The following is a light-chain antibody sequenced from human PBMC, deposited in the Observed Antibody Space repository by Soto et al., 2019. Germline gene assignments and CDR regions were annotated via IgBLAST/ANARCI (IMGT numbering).Light chain of an antibody. CDR1: QSVSSSY. Sequence: EIVLTQSPGTLSFSPGERATLSCRASQSVSSSYLAWYQQKPGQDPRLLIYAASSRATGIPDRFSGSGSGTDFTLTISRLEPEDFAVYYCQQYGSSPPTFGKGTKVEIK. CDR2: AAS. CDR3: QQYGSSPPT. J-gene: IGKJ1*01. V-gene: IGKV3-20*01.